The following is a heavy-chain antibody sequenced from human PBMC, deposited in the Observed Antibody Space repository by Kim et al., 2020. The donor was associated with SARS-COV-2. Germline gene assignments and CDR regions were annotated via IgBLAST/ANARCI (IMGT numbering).Heavy chain of an antibody. D-gene: IGHD5-12*01. CDR3: AKGDRDGYRFYYFDY. CDR2: ISWNSGSI. CDR1: GFTFDDYA. J-gene: IGHJ4*02. Sequence: GGSLRLSCAASGFTFDDYAMHWVRQAPGKGLEWVSGISWNSGSIGYADSVKGRFTISRDNAKNSLYLQMNSLRAEDTALYYCAKGDRDGYRFYYFDYWGQGTLVTVSS. V-gene: IGHV3-9*01.